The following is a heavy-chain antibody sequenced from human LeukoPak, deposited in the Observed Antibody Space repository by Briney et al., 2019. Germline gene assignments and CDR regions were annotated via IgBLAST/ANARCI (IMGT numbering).Heavy chain of an antibody. CDR1: GFTFSDYY. V-gene: IGHV3-11*04. J-gene: IGHJ3*02. CDR3: ARDRSSGYDDAFDI. CDR2: ISSSGSTI. Sequence: GGSLRLSCAASGFTFSDYYMSWIRQAPGKGLEWVSYISSSGSTIYYADSVKGRFTISRDNAKNSLYLQMNSLRAEDTAVYYCARDRSSGYDDAFDIWGQGTMVTVSS. D-gene: IGHD5-12*01.